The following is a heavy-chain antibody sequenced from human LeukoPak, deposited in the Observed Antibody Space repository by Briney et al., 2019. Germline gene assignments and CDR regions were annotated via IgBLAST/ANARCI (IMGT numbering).Heavy chain of an antibody. CDR2: IYYSGTP. Sequence: PSETLSLTCTVSGGSISSYYWSWTRHPPGKGLEWFGYIYYSGTPNYNPSLKSRVTISVDTSKNQFSLKLSSVTAADTAVYYCARALGPYYDFWSGYPPYYYYYGMDVWGQGTTVTVSS. CDR3: ARALGPYYDFWSGYPPYYYYYGMDV. CDR1: GGSISSYY. J-gene: IGHJ6*02. V-gene: IGHV4-59*01. D-gene: IGHD3-3*01.